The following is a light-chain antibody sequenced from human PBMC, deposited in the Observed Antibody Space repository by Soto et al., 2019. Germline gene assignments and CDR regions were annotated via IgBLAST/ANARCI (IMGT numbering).Light chain of an antibody. CDR3: CSYAGSYTLYV. V-gene: IGLV2-11*01. Sequence: QSVLTQPRSVSGSPGQSVTISCTGTSSDVGGYSYVSWFQQHPGKAPKLMINDVSKRPSGVPDRFSGSKTGNTASLTISGLQAEDEADYYCCSYAGSYTLYVFRTGTKLTVL. J-gene: IGLJ1*01. CDR2: DVS. CDR1: SSDVGGYSY.